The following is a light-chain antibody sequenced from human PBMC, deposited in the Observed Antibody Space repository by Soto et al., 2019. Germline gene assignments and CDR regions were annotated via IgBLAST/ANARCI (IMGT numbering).Light chain of an antibody. Sequence: EIVLTQSPATLSLSPGEGATLSCRASQSVSSYLAWYQQKPGQAPRLLIYDTYNRATGIPARFSGSGSGVDFALTISSLEPEDFAVYYCQQRSDWPPTWTFGQGTKVEIK. CDR3: QQRSDWPPTWT. CDR1: QSVSSY. V-gene: IGKV3-11*01. J-gene: IGKJ1*01. CDR2: DTY.